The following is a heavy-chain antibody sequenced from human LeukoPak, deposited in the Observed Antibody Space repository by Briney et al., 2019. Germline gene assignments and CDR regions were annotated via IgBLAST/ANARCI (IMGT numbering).Heavy chain of an antibody. Sequence: PSETLSLTCTVSGGSISSYYWSWIRQPPGKGLEWIGYIYYSGSTNYNPSLKSRVTISVDTSKNQFSLKLSSVTAADTAVYYCARSEDIVVVPAVYYGMDVWGQGTTVTVSS. CDR1: GGSISSYY. J-gene: IGHJ6*02. D-gene: IGHD2-2*01. V-gene: IGHV4-59*01. CDR2: IYYSGST. CDR3: ARSEDIVVVPAVYYGMDV.